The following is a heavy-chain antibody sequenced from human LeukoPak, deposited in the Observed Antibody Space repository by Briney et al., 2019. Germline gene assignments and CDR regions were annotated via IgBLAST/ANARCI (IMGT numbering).Heavy chain of an antibody. CDR1: GYTFTGYY. V-gene: IGHV1-2*02. CDR2: INPNSGGT. D-gene: IGHD6-19*01. CDR3: ASSDSSGWYSNYYYYYYMDV. Sequence: ASVKVSCKASGYTFTGYYMHWVRQAPGQGLEWMGWINPNSGGTNYAQKFQSRVTMTRDTSISTAYMELSRLRSDDTAVYYCASSDSSGWYSNYYYYYYMDVWGKGTTVTVSS. J-gene: IGHJ6*03.